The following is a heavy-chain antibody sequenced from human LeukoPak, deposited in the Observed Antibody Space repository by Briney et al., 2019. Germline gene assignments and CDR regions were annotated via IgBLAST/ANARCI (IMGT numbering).Heavy chain of an antibody. Sequence: GGSLRLSCEASGFSVSSDYMSWVRQAPGKGLGWISVIYSGGSTYYADSVKGRFTISKDNSKNTLYLQMNSLRAEDTAVYYCARDGTPHLFDYWGQGTLVTVSS. V-gene: IGHV3-66*01. CDR1: GFSVSSDY. CDR2: IYSGGST. CDR3: ARDGTPHLFDY. J-gene: IGHJ4*02.